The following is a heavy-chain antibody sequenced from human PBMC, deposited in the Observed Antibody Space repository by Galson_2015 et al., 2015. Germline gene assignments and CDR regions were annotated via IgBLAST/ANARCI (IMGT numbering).Heavy chain of an antibody. Sequence: SLRLSCAASGFTFNNHWMTWLRQAPGKGLEWVANIKQDESEKHYVDSVKGRFTVSRDNAKNSLYLQMSSLTAEDTAVYYCARGFASADWGQGTLVTVSS. V-gene: IGHV3-7*04. D-gene: IGHD3-3*01. CDR3: ARGFASAD. CDR1: GFTFNNHW. CDR2: IKQDESEK. J-gene: IGHJ4*02.